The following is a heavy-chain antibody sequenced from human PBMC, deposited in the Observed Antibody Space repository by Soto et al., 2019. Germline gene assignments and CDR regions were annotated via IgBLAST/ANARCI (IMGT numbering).Heavy chain of an antibody. V-gene: IGHV1-69*12. CDR2: IIPIFGTA. CDR1: GGTFSSYA. D-gene: IGHD3-22*01. Sequence: QVQLVQSGAEVKKPGSSVKVSCKASGGTFSSYAFSWVRQALGQGLEWMGGIIPIFGTADYAQKFQGRVTITADESTSTAYMELSSLRSEDTAVYYCARGPRPFYYDSSGYPFDYWGQGTLVAVSS. J-gene: IGHJ4*02. CDR3: ARGPRPFYYDSSGYPFDY.